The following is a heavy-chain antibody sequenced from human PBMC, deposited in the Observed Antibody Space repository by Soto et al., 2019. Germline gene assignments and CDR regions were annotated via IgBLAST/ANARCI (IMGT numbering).Heavy chain of an antibody. J-gene: IGHJ4*02. D-gene: IGHD6-13*01. CDR2: IYWDDDE. CDR1: GFSLSTSGVG. CDR3: AHNLPYRSSWLH. Sequence: SGPTLVNSTQTLTLTCTFSGFSLSTSGVGVGWIRQPPGKALEWLALIYWDDDERYSPSLKSRLTITKDTSKNQVVLTMTNMDPVDTATYYCAHNLPYRSSWLHWGQGILVTVSS. V-gene: IGHV2-5*02.